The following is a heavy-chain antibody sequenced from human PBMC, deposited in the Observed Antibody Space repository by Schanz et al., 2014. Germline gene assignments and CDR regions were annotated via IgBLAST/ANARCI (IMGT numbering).Heavy chain of an antibody. V-gene: IGHV1-18*04. CDR3: TRGGYSYALSAFDI. D-gene: IGHD5-18*01. CDR2: ISTSNGNT. Sequence: QVQLVQSGAEVKKPGSSMKVSCKASGGTFSTYPINWLRQAPGQGLEWMGWISTSNGNTNYAQKLQGRVTMTADTSTGTAYMELRSLRSDDTALYYCTRGGYSYALSAFDIWGQGTMVTVSS. CDR1: GGTFSTYP. J-gene: IGHJ3*02.